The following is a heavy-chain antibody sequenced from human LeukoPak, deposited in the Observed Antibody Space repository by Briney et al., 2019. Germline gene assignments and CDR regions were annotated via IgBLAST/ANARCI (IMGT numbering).Heavy chain of an antibody. J-gene: IGHJ4*02. D-gene: IGHD3-3*01. V-gene: IGHV4-34*01. CDR2: INHSGST. CDR1: GGSFSGYY. Sequence: PSETLSLTCAVYGGSFSGYYWSWIRQPPGKGLEWIGEINHSGSTNYNPSLKSRVTISVDTSKNQFSLKLSSVTAADTAVYYCARSVWSGYLGYWGQGTLVTVSS. CDR3: ARSVWSGYLGY.